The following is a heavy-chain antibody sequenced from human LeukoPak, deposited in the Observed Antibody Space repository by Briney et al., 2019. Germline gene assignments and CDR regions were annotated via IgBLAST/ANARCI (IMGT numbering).Heavy chain of an antibody. CDR3: ARVRYCSTNRCYDREFDN. CDR1: GGSISNYY. J-gene: IGHJ4*02. Sequence: SATLSLTCTVSGGSISNYYWSWIRQPPGKGLEWIGYIYYSGNTNYNPSLKSRVTISVDTSKYQFSLKLNSVTAADTAVYYCARVRYCSTNRCYDREFDNWGQGTLVTVSP. CDR2: IYYSGNT. V-gene: IGHV4-59*01. D-gene: IGHD2-2*01.